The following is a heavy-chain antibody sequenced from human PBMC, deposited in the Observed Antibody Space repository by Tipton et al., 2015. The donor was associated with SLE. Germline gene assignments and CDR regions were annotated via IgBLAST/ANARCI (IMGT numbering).Heavy chain of an antibody. D-gene: IGHD4/OR15-4a*01. CDR1: GASISGSSW. CDR2: IYHSGSTTYT. J-gene: IGHJ5*02. Sequence: TLSLTCAVSGASISGSSWWSWVRQPPGKGLEWIGEIYHSGSTTYTNYNSSLKRRVTISVDNSKNQFSLNLNSVTAADTAVYYCTRGGRGDGANPFDPWGQGTLVTVSS. V-gene: IGHV4-4*02. CDR3: TRGGRGDGANPFDP.